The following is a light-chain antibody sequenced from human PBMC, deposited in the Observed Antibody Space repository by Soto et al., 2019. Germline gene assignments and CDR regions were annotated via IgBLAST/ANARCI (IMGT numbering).Light chain of an antibody. CDR2: EVR. CDR1: SSDVGGYNY. J-gene: IGLJ2*01. CDR3: SSKTSSSPWVL. V-gene: IGLV2-14*01. Sequence: QSALTQPASVSGSPGQSITISCTGTSSDVGGYNYVSWYQHHPGKAPQLMIYEVRHRPSGISNRFSASKSGNTASLTISGLQAEDEADYYCSSKTSSSPWVLFGGGTKLTVL.